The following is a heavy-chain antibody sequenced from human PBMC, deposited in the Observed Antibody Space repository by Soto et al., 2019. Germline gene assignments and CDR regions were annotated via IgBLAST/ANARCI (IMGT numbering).Heavy chain of an antibody. Sequence: VQLLESGGGLVQPGGSLRLSCAASGFTFSSYAMSWVRQAPGKGLEWVSAISGSGGSTYYADSVKGRFTISRDNSKNTLYLQMNSLRAEDTAVYYCAKNFGYSGYDPGALDYWGQGTLVTVSS. CDR3: AKNFGYSGYDPGALDY. J-gene: IGHJ4*02. CDR1: GFTFSSYA. CDR2: ISGSGGST. D-gene: IGHD5-12*01. V-gene: IGHV3-23*01.